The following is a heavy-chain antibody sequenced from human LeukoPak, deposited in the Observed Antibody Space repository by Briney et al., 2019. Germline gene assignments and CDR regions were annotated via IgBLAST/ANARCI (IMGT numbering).Heavy chain of an antibody. CDR1: GGSISSYY. V-gene: IGHV4-59*01. CDR2: IYYSGST. Sequence: PSETLSLTCTVSGGSISSYYWSWIRQPPGKGLEWIGCIYYSGSTNYNPSLKSRVTISVDTSKNQFSLKLSSVTAADTAVYYCAREKYYYDSSGYRDYMDVWGKGTTVTVSS. CDR3: AREKYYYDSSGYRDYMDV. D-gene: IGHD3-22*01. J-gene: IGHJ6*03.